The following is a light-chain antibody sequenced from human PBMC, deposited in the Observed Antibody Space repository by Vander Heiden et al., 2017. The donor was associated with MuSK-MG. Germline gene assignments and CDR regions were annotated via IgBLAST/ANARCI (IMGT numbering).Light chain of an antibody. J-gene: IGKJ4*01. V-gene: IGKV1-39*01. Sequence: DIQMTQSPSSLSASVGDRVTITCRASQSISSYLNWYQQKPGKAPKLLIYAASSLQSGVPSRFSGSASGTDFTLTIISLQPEDFATYYCQESDSTRRTFGGGTKVEIK. CDR2: AAS. CDR1: QSISSY. CDR3: QESDSTRRT.